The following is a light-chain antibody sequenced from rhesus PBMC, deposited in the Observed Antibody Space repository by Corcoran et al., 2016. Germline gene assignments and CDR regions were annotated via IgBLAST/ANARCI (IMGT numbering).Light chain of an antibody. CDR3: LQLSNWPYS. CDR1: QSVGSS. Sequence: EIVMTQSPATLSLSPGERATLSCRASQSVGSSVAWYQQKPGQAPRLLIYGASSRATGIPDRFSGSGSGTDFTLTISSLEPEDVAFYYCLQLSNWPYSFGRGTKVEIK. J-gene: IGKJ2*01. V-gene: IGKV3-24*04. CDR2: GAS.